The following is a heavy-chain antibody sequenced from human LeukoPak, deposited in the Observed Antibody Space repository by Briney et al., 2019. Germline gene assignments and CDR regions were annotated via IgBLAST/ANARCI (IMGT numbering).Heavy chain of an antibody. D-gene: IGHD1-14*01. V-gene: IGHV4-59*01. CDR1: GGSTSSYY. J-gene: IGHJ5*02. CDR2: IYYSGTT. Sequence: PSETLSLTCTVSGGSTSSYYWSWIRQPPGKGLEWIGYIYYSGTTNYNPSLKSRVTISLDTSKNQFSVRLSSVTAADTAVYYCARDAPYNRNRSIDPWGQGTLVTVSS. CDR3: ARDAPYNRNRSIDP.